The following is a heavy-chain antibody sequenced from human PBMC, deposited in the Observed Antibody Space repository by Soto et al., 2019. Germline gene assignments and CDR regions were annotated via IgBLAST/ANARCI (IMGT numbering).Heavy chain of an antibody. CDR1: GFTFYTYG. D-gene: IGHD2-8*02. Sequence: QVQLVESGGGVVQPGRSLRLSCAASGFTFYTYGMHWVRQAPGKGLEWVAIIWYDGSLKYYADSVKGRFTISRDNPKNTLPLQTTSLRAEATAVYYFARIGCTGDNCKPYASYAMDVWGQGTTVTVSS. V-gene: IGHV3-33*01. CDR2: IWYDGSLK. J-gene: IGHJ6*02. CDR3: ARIGCTGDNCKPYASYAMDV.